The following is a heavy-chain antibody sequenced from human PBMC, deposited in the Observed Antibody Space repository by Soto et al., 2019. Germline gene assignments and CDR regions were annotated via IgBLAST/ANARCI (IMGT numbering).Heavy chain of an antibody. J-gene: IGHJ5*02. Sequence: ASVKVSCKASGYTFSRYGIMWVRQAPGQGLEWMGWISAYNGNTNSAEKLRGRLTMTTDASTTTAYMELRSLRSDDTAIYYCARDQGFMVVINSNWFDPWGQGTLVTVSS. V-gene: IGHV1-18*01. CDR3: ARDQGFMVVINSNWFDP. CDR1: GYTFSRYG. D-gene: IGHD2-21*01. CDR2: ISAYNGNT.